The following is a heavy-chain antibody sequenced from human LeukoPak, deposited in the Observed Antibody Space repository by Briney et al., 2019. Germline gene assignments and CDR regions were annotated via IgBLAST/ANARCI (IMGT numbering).Heavy chain of an antibody. D-gene: IGHD3-10*01. CDR1: GGSISSYY. CDR3: ARYDGSAGDY. J-gene: IGHJ4*02. V-gene: IGHV4-59*01. CDR2: IYKNGDT. Sequence: SETLSLTCTVSGGSISSYYWTWIRQPPGKGLEWVGYIYKNGDTNYNPSLTSRVAMSIDTSKKQFSLKLRSVTAADTAFYYCARYDGSAGDYWGQGILVTVSS.